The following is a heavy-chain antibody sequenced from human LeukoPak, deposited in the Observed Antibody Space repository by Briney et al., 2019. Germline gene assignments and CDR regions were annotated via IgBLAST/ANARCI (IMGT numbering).Heavy chain of an antibody. Sequence: PSETLSLTCTVSGGSISSYYWSWIRQPPGKGLEWIGYIYYSGSTNYNPSLKSRVTISVDTSKNQFSLKLSSVTAADTAVYYCARGNERLPNPYYYYYYMDVWGKGTTVTISS. CDR2: IYYSGST. J-gene: IGHJ6*03. CDR3: ARGNERLPNPYYYYYYMDV. D-gene: IGHD1-1*01. CDR1: GGSISSYY. V-gene: IGHV4-59*01.